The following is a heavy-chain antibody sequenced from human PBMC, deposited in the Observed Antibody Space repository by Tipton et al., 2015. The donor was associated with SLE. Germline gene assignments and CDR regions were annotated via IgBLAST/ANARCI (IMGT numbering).Heavy chain of an antibody. D-gene: IGHD4-23*01. Sequence: LRLSCTVSGGSISSSSYYWGWIRQPPGKGLEWIGSIYYSGSTYYNPSLKSRVTISVDTSKNQFSRKLSSVTAADTAVYYWARHTDYGGNSDSFDYWGQGTLVTVSS. CDR3: ARHTDYGGNSDSFDY. CDR1: GGSISSSSYY. J-gene: IGHJ4*02. V-gene: IGHV4-39*01. CDR2: IYYSGST.